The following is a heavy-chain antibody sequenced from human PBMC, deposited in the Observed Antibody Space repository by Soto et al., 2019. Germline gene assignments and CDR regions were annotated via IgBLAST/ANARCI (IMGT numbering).Heavy chain of an antibody. D-gene: IGHD3-10*01. Sequence: GGSLRLSCAASGFTVGSNYMSWVRQAPGKGLEWVSVIYSGGSTYYADSVKGRFTISRDNSKNTLYLQMNSLRAEDTAVYYCASSPRITMVRGVIIPGVDYWGQGTLVTVSS. CDR3: ASSPRITMVRGVIIPGVDY. CDR2: IYSGGST. CDR1: GFTVGSNY. J-gene: IGHJ4*02. V-gene: IGHV3-53*01.